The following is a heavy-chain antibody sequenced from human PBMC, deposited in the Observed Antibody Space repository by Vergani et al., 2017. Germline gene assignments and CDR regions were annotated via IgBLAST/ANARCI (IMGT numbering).Heavy chain of an antibody. V-gene: IGHV5-51*01. CDR1: ESSFISNE. J-gene: IGHJ4*02. CDR3: TRHVPCGYGACFHFDH. Sequence: EVMLVQSGAEVKKPGESLKISCKYSESSFISNEIAWVRQMSGKGLQWMGNINPIDSKIAYSPSFQGQAIMSLDKSITTAYLQWRSLKASVTAIYFCTRHVPCGYGACFHFDHWGQGTQFTVSS. CDR2: INPIDSKI. D-gene: IGHD3-16*01.